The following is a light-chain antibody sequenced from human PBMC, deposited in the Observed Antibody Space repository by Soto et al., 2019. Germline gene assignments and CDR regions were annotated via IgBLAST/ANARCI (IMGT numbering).Light chain of an antibody. CDR1: SSDVGGYNY. CDR3: SSYTSSSTYV. V-gene: IGLV2-14*01. Sequence: QSALTQPASVSGSPGQAITIACPGTSSDVGGYNYVSWYQQYPGKAPRLVISDVSNRPSGVSNRFSGSKSGNSASLTISGLQAEDEADSYCSSYTSSSTYVFGPGTKVTVL. CDR2: DVS. J-gene: IGLJ1*01.